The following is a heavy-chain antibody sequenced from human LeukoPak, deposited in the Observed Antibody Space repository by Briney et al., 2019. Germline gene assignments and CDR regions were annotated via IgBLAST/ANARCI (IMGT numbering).Heavy chain of an antibody. D-gene: IGHD3-22*01. CDR3: ARRARYYYDSSGYYYDY. V-gene: IGHV4-34*01. CDR1: GGSFSGYY. Sequence: SETLSLTCAVYGGSFSGYYWSWIRQPPGQGLEWSGEINHSGSTNYNPSLKRRVTISVDTSKNQFSLKLSSVTAADTVVYYCARRARYYYDSSGYYYDYWGQGTLVTVSS. J-gene: IGHJ4*02. CDR2: INHSGST.